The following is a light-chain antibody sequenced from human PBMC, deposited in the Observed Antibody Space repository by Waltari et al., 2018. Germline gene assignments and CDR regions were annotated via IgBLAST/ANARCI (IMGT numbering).Light chain of an antibody. CDR2: KAS. CDR3: QQYNSYSGYT. CDR1: QSISSW. V-gene: IGKV1-5*03. J-gene: IGKJ2*01. Sequence: DIQMTQSPSTLSASVGDRVTITCRASQSISSWLAWYQQKPGKAPTLLIYKASSLESGVPSRFSGSGSGTEFTLTISSLQPDDFATYYCQQYNSYSGYTFGQGTKLEIK.